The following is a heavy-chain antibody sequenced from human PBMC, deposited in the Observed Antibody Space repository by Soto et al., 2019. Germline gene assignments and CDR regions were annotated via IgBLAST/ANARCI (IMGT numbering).Heavy chain of an antibody. CDR2: MYNTGST. V-gene: IGHV4-59*01. Sequence: SETLSLTCTVSGGSISGYYWSWIRQPPGKGLEWIGYMYNTGSTVHNPSLKSRVTISVDTSKNQFSLKLSSVTAADTAVYYCARDLYSSGSADVWGQGTTVTVSS. CDR3: ARDLYSSGSADV. CDR1: GGSISGYY. D-gene: IGHD6-19*01. J-gene: IGHJ6*02.